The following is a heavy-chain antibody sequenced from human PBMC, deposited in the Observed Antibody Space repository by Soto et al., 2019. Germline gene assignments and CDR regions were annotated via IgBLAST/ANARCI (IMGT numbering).Heavy chain of an antibody. Sequence: GGSLRLSCAASGFTFSSYAMSWVRQAPGKGLEWVSAISGSGGSTYYADSVKGRFTISRDNSKNTLYLQMNSLRAEDTAVYYCAKPHYYYDSSGYYFDYWGPGTLVTVSS. CDR1: GFTFSSYA. CDR3: AKPHYYYDSSGYYFDY. D-gene: IGHD3-22*01. J-gene: IGHJ4*02. CDR2: ISGSGGST. V-gene: IGHV3-23*01.